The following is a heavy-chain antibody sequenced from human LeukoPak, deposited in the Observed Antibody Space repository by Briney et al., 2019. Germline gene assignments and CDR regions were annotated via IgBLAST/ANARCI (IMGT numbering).Heavy chain of an antibody. CDR1: GFTFSSYS. J-gene: IGHJ4*02. CDR2: ISSSSSYI. Sequence: PRGSLRLSCAASGFTFSSYSMNWVRQAPGKGLEWVSSISSSSSYIYYADSVKGRFTISRDNAKNSLYLQMNSLRAEDTAVYYCARDGEWELPFDYWGQGTLVTVSS. CDR3: ARDGEWELPFDY. V-gene: IGHV3-21*01. D-gene: IGHD1-26*01.